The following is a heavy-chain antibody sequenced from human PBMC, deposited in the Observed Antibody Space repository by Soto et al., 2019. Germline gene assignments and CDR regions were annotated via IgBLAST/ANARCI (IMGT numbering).Heavy chain of an antibody. Sequence: GASVKVSCKASGYTFTSYAMHWVRQAPGQRLEWMGWINAGNGNTKYSQKFQGRVTITRDESASTAYMELSSLRSEDTAVYYCARGYSSSPWDYWGQGTLVTVSS. CDR2: INAGNGNT. J-gene: IGHJ4*02. CDR1: GYTFTSYA. D-gene: IGHD6-13*01. CDR3: ARGYSSSPWDY. V-gene: IGHV1-3*01.